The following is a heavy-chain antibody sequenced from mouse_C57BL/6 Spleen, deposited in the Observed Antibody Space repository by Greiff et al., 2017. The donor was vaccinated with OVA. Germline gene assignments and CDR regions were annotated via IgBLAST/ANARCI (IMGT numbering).Heavy chain of an antibody. J-gene: IGHJ2*01. D-gene: IGHD1-1*01. CDR2: ISDGGSYT. V-gene: IGHV5-4*01. CDR3: ARDRDYYGSSYFDY. Sequence: EVKLVESGGGLVKPGGSLKLSCAASGFTFRSYAMSWVRQTPEKRLEWVATISDGGSYTYYPDNVKGRFTISRDNAKNNLYLQMSHLKSEDTAIYYCARDRDYYGSSYFDYWGQGTTLTVSS. CDR1: GFTFRSYA.